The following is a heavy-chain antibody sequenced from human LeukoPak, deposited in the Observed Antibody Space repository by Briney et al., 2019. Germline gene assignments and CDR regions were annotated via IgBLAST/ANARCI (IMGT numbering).Heavy chain of an antibody. D-gene: IGHD4-11*01. CDR1: GYSISSGYY. V-gene: IGHV4-38-2*01. CDR3: ARRMTTVNHYFDH. CDR2: IYHSGST. Sequence: SSETLSLTCAVSGYSISSGYYWGWIRQPPGKGLEWIGSIYHSGSTYYNPSLKSRVTISVDTSKNQFSLELSSVTAADTAVYYCARRMTTVNHYFDHWGQGTLVTVSS. J-gene: IGHJ4*02.